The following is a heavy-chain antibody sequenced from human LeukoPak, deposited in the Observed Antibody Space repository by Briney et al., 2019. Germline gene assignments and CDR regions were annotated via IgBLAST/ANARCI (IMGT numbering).Heavy chain of an antibody. CDR1: GFTLSSYT. CDR2: ITSSSTTI. V-gene: IGHV3-48*01. CDR3: AKDIGTVTTFYAFDI. Sequence: PGGSLRLSCAASGFTLSSYTMNWVRQAPGKGLEWVSYITSSSTTIYYADSVKGRFTISRDNAKNSLYLQMNSLRAEDTAVYYCAKDIGTVTTFYAFDIWGQGTMVTVSS. D-gene: IGHD4-17*01. J-gene: IGHJ3*02.